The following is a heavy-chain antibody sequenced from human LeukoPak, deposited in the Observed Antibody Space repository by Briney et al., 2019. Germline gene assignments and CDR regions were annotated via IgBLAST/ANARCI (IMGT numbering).Heavy chain of an antibody. CDR1: GFTFSSYG. Sequence: GGSLRLSCAASGFTFSSYGMHWVRQAPGKGLEWVAVISYDGSNKYYADSVKGRFTISRDNSKNTLYLQMNSLRAEDTAVYYCAKAAPWDYDILTGSHWGQGTLVTVSS. D-gene: IGHD3-9*01. CDR3: AKAAPWDYDILTGSH. J-gene: IGHJ4*02. CDR2: ISYDGSNK. V-gene: IGHV3-30*18.